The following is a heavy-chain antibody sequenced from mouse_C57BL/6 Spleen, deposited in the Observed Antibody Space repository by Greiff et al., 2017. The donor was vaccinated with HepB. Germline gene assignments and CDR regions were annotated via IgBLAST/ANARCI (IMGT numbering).Heavy chain of an antibody. CDR1: GYAFSSYW. Sequence: QVQLKESGAELVKPGASVKISCKASGYAFSSYWMNWVKQRPGKGLEWIGQIYPGDGDTNYNGKFKGKATLTADKSSSTAYMQLSSLTSEDSAVYFCARSETAQATWGFAYWGQGTLVTVSA. V-gene: IGHV1-80*01. J-gene: IGHJ3*01. D-gene: IGHD3-2*02. CDR2: IYPGDGDT. CDR3: ARSETAQATWGFAY.